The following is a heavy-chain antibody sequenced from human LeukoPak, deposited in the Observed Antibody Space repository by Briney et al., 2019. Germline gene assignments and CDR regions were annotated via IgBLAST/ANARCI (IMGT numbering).Heavy chain of an antibody. CDR2: MNPNSGNT. CDR3: ARGGPDFGVIRWFDP. V-gene: IGHV1-8*01. J-gene: IGHJ5*02. Sequence: ASVKVSCKASRYTFISYEMNWVRQATGQGLEWMGWMNPNSGNTGYAQKFQGRVSMTRNTSISTAYMELSSLRSEDTAVYYCARGGPDFGVIRWFDPWGQGTLVTVSS. CDR1: RYTFISYE. D-gene: IGHD3-3*01.